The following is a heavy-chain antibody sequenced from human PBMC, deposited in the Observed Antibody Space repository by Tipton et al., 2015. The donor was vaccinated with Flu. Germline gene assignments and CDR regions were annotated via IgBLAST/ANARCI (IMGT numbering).Heavy chain of an antibody. V-gene: IGHV1-2*02. Sequence: QSGAEVKKPGASVKVSCRASEYTFTVYWIHWLRQAPGQGLEWMGWINPNNGVTGYAPKFQGRVTMTRDTSINTAYMELYRLTSDDKAVYYCARGVMGKTDAHRGLDYWGQGALVTVSS. CDR3: ARGVMGKTDAHRGLDY. CDR2: INPNNGVT. D-gene: IGHD2-8*01. CDR1: EYTFTVYW. J-gene: IGHJ4*02.